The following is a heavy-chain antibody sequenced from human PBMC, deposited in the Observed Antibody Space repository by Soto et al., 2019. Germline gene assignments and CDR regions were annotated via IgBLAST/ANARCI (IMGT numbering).Heavy chain of an antibody. CDR2: ISAYNGNT. CDR3: ARKDYYDSSGYRRDFDY. CDR1: GYTFTSYG. D-gene: IGHD3-22*01. V-gene: IGHV1-18*01. Sequence: ASVKVSCKASGYTFTSYGISWVRQAPGQGLEWMGWISAYNGNTNYAQKLQGRVTMTTDTSTSTAYMELRSLRPDDTAVYYFARKDYYDSSGYRRDFDYWGQGTLVTVSS. J-gene: IGHJ4*02.